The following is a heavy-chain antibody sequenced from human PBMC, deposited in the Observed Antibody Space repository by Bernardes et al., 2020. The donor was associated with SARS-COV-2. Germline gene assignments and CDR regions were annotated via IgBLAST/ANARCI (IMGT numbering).Heavy chain of an antibody. J-gene: IGHJ3*01. Sequence: GGSLRLSCAASGFSFTTYGMHWVRQTPGKGLEWLAFLAYDGGDKKYAESVKGRFTVSRDSSKSTVFLQMNSLRTDDTAVYFCARDGRFCSGGSCGYKKGDAFDVWGLGTMVTVSS. D-gene: IGHD2-15*01. CDR2: LAYDGGDK. CDR1: GFSFTTYG. V-gene: IGHV3-30*03. CDR3: ARDGRFCSGGSCGYKKGDAFDV.